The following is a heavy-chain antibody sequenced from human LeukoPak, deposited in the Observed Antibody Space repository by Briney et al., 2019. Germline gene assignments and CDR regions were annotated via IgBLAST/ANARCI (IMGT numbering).Heavy chain of an antibody. CDR2: IYYSGST. Sequence: PSETLSLTCAVYGGSFSGYYWSWIRQPPGKGLEWIGYIYYSGSTNYNPSLKSRVTISVDTSKNQSSLKLNSVTAADTAVYYCARDRQGAFDIWGQGTMVTVSS. CDR3: ARDRQGAFDI. CDR1: GGSFSGYY. V-gene: IGHV4-59*01. J-gene: IGHJ3*02.